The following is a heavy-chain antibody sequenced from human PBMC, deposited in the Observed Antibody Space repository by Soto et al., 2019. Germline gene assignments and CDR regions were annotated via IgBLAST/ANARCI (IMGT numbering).Heavy chain of an antibody. CDR3: ARATMYYDFWFYYGMGV. J-gene: IGHJ6*02. D-gene: IGHD3-3*01. CDR1: GYSFTSYW. Sequence: GESLKISCKGSGYSFTSYWIGWVRQMPGKGLEWMGIIYPGDSDTRYSPSFQGQVTISADKSISTAYLQWSSLKASDTAMYYCARATMYYDFWFYYGMGVWGQGTTVTVSS. V-gene: IGHV5-51*01. CDR2: IYPGDSDT.